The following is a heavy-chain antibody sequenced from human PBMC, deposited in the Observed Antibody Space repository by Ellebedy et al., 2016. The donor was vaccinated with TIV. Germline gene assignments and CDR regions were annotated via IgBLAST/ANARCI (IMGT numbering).Heavy chain of an antibody. D-gene: IGHD3-22*01. CDR2: INHSGST. Sequence: GSLRLXCAVYVGSFSGYYWSWIRQPPGKGLEWIGEINHSGSTNYNPSLKSRVSISVDTSKNQFSLKLSSVTAADTAVYYCARGRQSDDSGAYYLDSWGQGTQVIVSS. CDR3: ARGRQSDDSGAYYLDS. V-gene: IGHV4-34*01. CDR1: VGSFSGYY. J-gene: IGHJ5*01.